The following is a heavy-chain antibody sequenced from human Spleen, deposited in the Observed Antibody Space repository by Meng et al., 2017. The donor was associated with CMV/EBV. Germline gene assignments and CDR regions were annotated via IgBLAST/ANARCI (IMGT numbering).Heavy chain of an antibody. CDR1: GYSFTDYY. V-gene: IGHV1-2*02. J-gene: IGHJ4*02. D-gene: IGHD2/OR15-2a*01. CDR2: VNPTSGAT. CDR3: ASTPQRRTTYNDY. Sequence: ASVKVSCKASGYSFTDYYIHWVRQAPGQGLEWMGWVNPTSGATHFAQKFRGRVTMPRDRSISTVYMDLTRLTSDDTAVYYCASTPQRRTTYNDYWGQGTLVTVS.